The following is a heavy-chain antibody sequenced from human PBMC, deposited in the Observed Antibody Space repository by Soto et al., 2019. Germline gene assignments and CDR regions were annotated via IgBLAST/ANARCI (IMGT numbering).Heavy chain of an antibody. CDR3: AICRGIFYDSSGYPFDY. CDR1: GGTFSGYA. D-gene: IGHD3-22*01. V-gene: IGHV1-69*13. CDR2: IIPIFGTA. J-gene: IGHJ4*02. Sequence: GASVKVSCKASGGTFSGYAISWVRQAPGQGLEWMGGIIPIFGTANYAQKFQGRVTITADESTSTAYMELSSLRSEDTAVYYCAICRGIFYDSSGYPFDYWGQGTLVTVSS.